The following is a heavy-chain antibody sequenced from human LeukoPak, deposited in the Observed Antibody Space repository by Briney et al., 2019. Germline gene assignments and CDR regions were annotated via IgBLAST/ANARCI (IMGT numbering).Heavy chain of an antibody. CDR1: RFTFNTCG. CDR2: IRYDGRNQ. V-gene: IGHV3-30*02. D-gene: IGHD3-22*01. J-gene: IGHJ3*02. CDR3: ARDRVPYYYDSSGRDAFDI. Sequence: GGSLRLSCAASRFTFNTCGMHWVRQAPGKGLEWVAFIRYDGRNQYYADSVKGRFTISRDNAKNSLYLQMNSLRAEDTAVYYCARDRVPYYYDSSGRDAFDIWGQGTMVTVSS.